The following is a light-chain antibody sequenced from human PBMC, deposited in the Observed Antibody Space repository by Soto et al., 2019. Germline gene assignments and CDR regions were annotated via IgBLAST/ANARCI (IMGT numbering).Light chain of an antibody. CDR2: GAS. Sequence: IVMTQNPDTLSVSSGERATLSCSASQSVRGNLAWYQQKPGQSPRLLIYGASSRATGIPARFSGSGSGTEFTLTISSLQSEDFAVYYCQQYNNWPFITFAQGTLLEV. CDR3: QQYNNWPFIT. CDR1: QSVRGN. V-gene: IGKV3-15*01. J-gene: IGKJ5*01.